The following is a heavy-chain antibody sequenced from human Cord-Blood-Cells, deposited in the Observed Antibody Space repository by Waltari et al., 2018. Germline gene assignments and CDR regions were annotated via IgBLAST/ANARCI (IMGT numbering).Heavy chain of an antibody. CDR1: GGSISSSSYY. Sequence: QLQLQESGPGLVKPSETLSLTCTVSGGSISSSSYYWGWIRQPPGKGLAWIGSINYSGSTYYTPSLKSRVTISVDTSKNQFSLKLSSVTAADTAVYYCARLTYDSSGYFIDYWGQGTLVTVSS. V-gene: IGHV4-39*01. CDR3: ARLTYDSSGYFIDY. D-gene: IGHD3-22*01. J-gene: IGHJ4*02. CDR2: INYSGST.